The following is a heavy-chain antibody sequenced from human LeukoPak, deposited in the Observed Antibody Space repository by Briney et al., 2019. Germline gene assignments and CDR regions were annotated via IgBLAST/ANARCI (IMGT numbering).Heavy chain of an antibody. CDR1: GFTFTSSA. Sequence: SVKVSCKASGFTFTSSAMQWVRQARGQRLEWIGWIVVGSGNTNYAQKFQERVTITRDMSTSTAYMELSSLRSEDTAVYYCAADRYYDILTGYPGFDYWGQGTPVTVSS. J-gene: IGHJ4*02. D-gene: IGHD3-9*01. CDR3: AADRYYDILTGYPGFDY. CDR2: IVVGSGNT. V-gene: IGHV1-58*02.